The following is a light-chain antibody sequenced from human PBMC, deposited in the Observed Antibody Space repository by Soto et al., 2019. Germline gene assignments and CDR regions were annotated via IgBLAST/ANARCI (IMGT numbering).Light chain of an antibody. V-gene: IGKV3-20*01. CDR3: QQYGSSPRT. CDR1: QSVSSSY. J-gene: IGKJ1*01. CDR2: GAS. Sequence: EIVLTQSPGTLSLSPGERATLSCRASQSVSSSYLAWYQQKPGQAPRLLIYGASSRATGIQDRFSGSGSGTDFTLNISRLEPEDFAVYYWQQYGSSPRTFGQGTQVEI.